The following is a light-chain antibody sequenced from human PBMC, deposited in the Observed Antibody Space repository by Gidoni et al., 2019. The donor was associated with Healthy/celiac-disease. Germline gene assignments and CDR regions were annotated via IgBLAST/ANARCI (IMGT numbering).Light chain of an antibody. J-gene: IGKJ2*01. Sequence: DVVMTQSLLPLPVTPGAPASISCRSSQSLLHSNGYNYLDWYLQKPGQSPQLLIYLGSSRASGVPDRFIGSGSGTDFTLKISRVEAEDVGVYYCMQALQTPPYTFXXXTKLEIK. CDR2: LGS. CDR3: MQALQTPPYT. V-gene: IGKV2-28*01. CDR1: QSLLHSNGYNY.